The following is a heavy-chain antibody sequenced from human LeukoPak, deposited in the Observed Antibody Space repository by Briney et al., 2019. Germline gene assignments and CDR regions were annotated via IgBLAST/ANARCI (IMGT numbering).Heavy chain of an antibody. Sequence: GGSLRLSCAASGFTFSSYAMHWVRQAPGKGLEWVAVISYDGSNKYHADSVKGRFTISRDNSKNTLYLQMDSLRAEDTAVYYCARAPPYDSPYYYYYYMDVWGKGTTVAVSS. CDR3: ARAPPYDSPYYYYYYMDV. CDR1: GFTFSSYA. J-gene: IGHJ6*03. V-gene: IGHV3-30*04. D-gene: IGHD3-3*01. CDR2: ISYDGSNK.